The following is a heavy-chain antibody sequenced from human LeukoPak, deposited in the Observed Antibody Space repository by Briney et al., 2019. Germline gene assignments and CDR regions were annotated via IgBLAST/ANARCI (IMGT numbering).Heavy chain of an antibody. Sequence: PGGSLRLSCAASGFTFSSYGMHWVRQAPGKGLEWVAVIWYDGSNKYYADSVKGRFTISRDNSENTLYLQMDSLRVEDTAVYYCAREWVTVFGGFDYWGQGTLVTVSS. V-gene: IGHV3-33*01. CDR1: GFTFSSYG. CDR2: IWYDGSNK. J-gene: IGHJ4*02. CDR3: AREWVTVFGGFDY. D-gene: IGHD3-3*01.